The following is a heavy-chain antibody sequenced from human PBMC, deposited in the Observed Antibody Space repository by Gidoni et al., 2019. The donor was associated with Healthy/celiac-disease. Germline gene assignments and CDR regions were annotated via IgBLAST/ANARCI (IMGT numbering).Heavy chain of an antibody. Sequence: QVQLQQWGAGLLKPSETLSLPCAVSGGSCSGYYWSWIRQPPGKGLEWIGEINHSGSTNYNPSLKSRVTISVDTSKNQFSLKLSSVTAADTAVYYCARGRYYDSSGYYDYWGQGTLVTVSS. D-gene: IGHD3-22*01. CDR3: ARGRYYDSSGYYDY. J-gene: IGHJ4*02. CDR2: INHSGST. CDR1: GGSCSGYY. V-gene: IGHV4-34*01.